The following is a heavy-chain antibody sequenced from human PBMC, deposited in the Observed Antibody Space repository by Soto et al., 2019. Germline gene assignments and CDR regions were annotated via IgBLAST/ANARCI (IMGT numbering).Heavy chain of an antibody. D-gene: IGHD5-12*01. J-gene: IGHJ4*02. CDR3: PRDGWLDGYNSG. CDR2: ITASGATT. V-gene: IGHV3-23*01. Sequence: EVQLLESGGGLVQPGGSLTLSCAASGFTFSSYAMSWVRQAPGKGLEWVSTITASGATTNYADSVKGRFTISRDNSKNTLYLQISSVRAEDTAVYFCPRDGWLDGYNSGWGQGTLGTVSS. CDR1: GFTFSSYA.